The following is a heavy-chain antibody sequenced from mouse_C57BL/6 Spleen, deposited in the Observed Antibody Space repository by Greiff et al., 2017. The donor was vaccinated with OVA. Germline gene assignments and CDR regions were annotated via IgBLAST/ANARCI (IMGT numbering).Heavy chain of an antibody. CDR1: GYTFTSYW. CDR2: IDPSDSET. Sequence: VQLQQPGAELVRPGSSVKLSCKASGYTFTSYWMHWVKQRPIQGLEWIGNIDPSDSETHYNQKFKDKATLTVDKSSSTAYMQLSSLTSEDSAVYYCARSLITTVVPPADWGQGTLVTVSA. D-gene: IGHD1-1*01. CDR3: ARSLITTVVPPAD. V-gene: IGHV1-52*01. J-gene: IGHJ3*01.